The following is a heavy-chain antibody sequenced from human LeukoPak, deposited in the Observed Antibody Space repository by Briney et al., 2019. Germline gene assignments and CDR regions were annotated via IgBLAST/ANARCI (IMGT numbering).Heavy chain of an antibody. V-gene: IGHV3-21*01. D-gene: IGHD3-9*01. CDR1: GFTFSSYS. Sequence: GGSLRLSCAASGFTFSSYSMNWVRQAPGKGLEWVSSISSSSSYIYYADSVKGRFTISRDNAKNSLYLQMNSLRAEDTAVYYCARVGYDILTGFHYWGQGTLVTVSS. CDR2: ISSSSSYI. J-gene: IGHJ4*02. CDR3: ARVGYDILTGFHY.